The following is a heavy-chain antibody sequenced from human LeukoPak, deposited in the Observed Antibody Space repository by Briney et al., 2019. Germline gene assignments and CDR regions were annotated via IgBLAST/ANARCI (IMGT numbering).Heavy chain of an antibody. CDR1: GFTFSDYY. V-gene: IGHV3-11*06. CDR2: ISSSSSYT. D-gene: IGHD3-9*01. Sequence: GGSLRLSCAASGFTFSDYYMSWIRQAPGKGLEWVSYISSSSSYTNYADSVKGRFTISRDNAKNSLYLQMNSLRAEDTAVYYCARDRYTSIQTGYRTRGPDAFDIWGQGTVVTVSS. J-gene: IGHJ3*02. CDR3: ARDRYTSIQTGYRTRGPDAFDI.